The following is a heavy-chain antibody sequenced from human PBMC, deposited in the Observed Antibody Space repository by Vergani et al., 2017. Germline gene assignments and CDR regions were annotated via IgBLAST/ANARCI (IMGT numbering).Heavy chain of an antibody. CDR2: ISYDGSNK. CDR3: AKDPSSPTVTAAYYDYYGMDV. J-gene: IGHJ6*02. D-gene: IGHD4-11*01. V-gene: IGHV3-30*18. CDR1: GFTFSSYG. Sequence: QVQLVESGGGVVQPGRSLRLSCAASGFTFSSYGMHWVRQAPGKGLEWVAVISYDGSNKYYADSVKGRFTISRDNSKNTLYLQMNSLRAEDTAVYYCAKDPSSPTVTAAYYDYYGMDVWGQGTTVTVSS.